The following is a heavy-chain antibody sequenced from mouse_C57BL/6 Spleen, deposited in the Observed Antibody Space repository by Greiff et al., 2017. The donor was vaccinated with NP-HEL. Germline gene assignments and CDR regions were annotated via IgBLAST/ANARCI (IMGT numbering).Heavy chain of an antibody. CDR3: ASLCLRGGYFDY. CDR2: IYPGDGDT. Sequence: QVQLQQSGPELVKPGASVKISCKASGYAFSSSWMNWVKQRPGKGLEWIGRIYPGDGDTNYNGKFKGKATLTADKSSSTAYMQLSSLTSEDSAVYFCASLCLRGGYFDYWGQGTTLTVSS. V-gene: IGHV1-82*01. CDR1: GYAFSSSW. J-gene: IGHJ2*01. D-gene: IGHD1-1*01.